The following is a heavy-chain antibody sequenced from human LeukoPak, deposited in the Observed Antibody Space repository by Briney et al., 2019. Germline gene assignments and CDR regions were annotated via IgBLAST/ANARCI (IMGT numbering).Heavy chain of an antibody. CDR1: GYSISSGYY. CDR3: ARNPPTIFGHFDL. V-gene: IGHV4-38-2*02. CDR2: IYSSGST. Sequence: ASETLSLTCTVSGYSISSGYYWGWIRQPPGKGLEWIGRIYSSGSTNYNPSLKSRVTISVDTSKNQFYLKMNSVTAADTAVYYCARNPPTIFGHFDLWGRGTLVTVSS. D-gene: IGHD3-9*01. J-gene: IGHJ2*01.